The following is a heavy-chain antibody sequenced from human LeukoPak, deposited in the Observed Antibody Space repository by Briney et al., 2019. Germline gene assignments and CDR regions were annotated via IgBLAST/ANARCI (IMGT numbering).Heavy chain of an antibody. V-gene: IGHV4-4*07. CDR3: ASSYYYGSGSYYTLDY. D-gene: IGHD3-10*01. Sequence: SETLSLTCTVSGGSISSYYWSWIRQPAGKGLEWIGRIYTSGSTNYNPSLKSRVTMSVDTSKNQFSLKLSSVTAADTAVYYCASSYYYGSGSYYTLDYWGQGTLVTVSS. J-gene: IGHJ4*02. CDR1: GGSISSYY. CDR2: IYTSGST.